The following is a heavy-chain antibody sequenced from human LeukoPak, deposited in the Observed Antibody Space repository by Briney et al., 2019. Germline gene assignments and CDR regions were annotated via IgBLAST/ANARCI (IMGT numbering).Heavy chain of an antibody. J-gene: IGHJ4*02. Sequence: GGSLRLSCAASGFTFSSYGMHWVRQAPGKGLEWVAVISYDGSNKYYAGSVKGRFTISRDNSKNTLCLQMNSLRAEDTAVYYCAKPKAAAALDYWGQGTLVTVSS. CDR1: GFTFSSYG. D-gene: IGHD6-13*01. CDR3: AKPKAAAALDY. CDR2: ISYDGSNK. V-gene: IGHV3-30*18.